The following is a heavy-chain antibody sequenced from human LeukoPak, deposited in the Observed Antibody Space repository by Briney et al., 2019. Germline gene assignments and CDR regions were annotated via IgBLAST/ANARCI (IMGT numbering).Heavy chain of an antibody. J-gene: IGHJ4*02. CDR1: VGSISSGTFS. CDR3: ARRSTSGYYYSDY. Sequence: SETLSLTCTVSVGSISSGTFSWAWIRQPPGKGLEWIGTIHYSGSTYYNPSLESRVTISVDSSRNQFSLKLSSVTAADTAVYYCARRSTSGYYYSDYWGQGTRVTVSS. D-gene: IGHD3-22*01. CDR2: IHYSGST. V-gene: IGHV4-39*01.